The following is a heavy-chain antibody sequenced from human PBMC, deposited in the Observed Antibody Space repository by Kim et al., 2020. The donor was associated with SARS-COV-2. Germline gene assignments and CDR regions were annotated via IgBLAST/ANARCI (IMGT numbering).Heavy chain of an antibody. CDR1: GGSISSSNW. D-gene: IGHD2-15*01. Sequence: SETLSLTCAVSGGSISSSNWWSWVRQPPGKGLEWIGEIYHSGSTNYNPSLKSRVTISVDKSKNQFSLKLSSVTAADTAVYYCARALGYCSVGSCYSGPYFDYWGQGTLVTVS. V-gene: IGHV4-4*02. J-gene: IGHJ4*02. CDR2: IYHSGST. CDR3: ARALGYCSVGSCYSGPYFDY.